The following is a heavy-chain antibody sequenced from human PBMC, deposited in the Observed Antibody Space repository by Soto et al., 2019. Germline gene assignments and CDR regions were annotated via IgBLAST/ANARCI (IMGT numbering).Heavy chain of an antibody. D-gene: IGHD3-10*01. CDR3: SRDRGYYVSGSYEYYYYGMDV. J-gene: IGHJ6*02. CDR2: IIPIFGTA. V-gene: IGHV1-69*13. CDR1: GGTFSNYA. Sequence: ASVKVSCKPSGGTFSNYAISWVRQAPGQGLEWMGGIIPIFGTANYAQKFQGRVTITADESTSTAYMELSSLRSEDTAVYYCSRDRGYYVSGSYEYYYYGMDVWGQGTTVTVSS.